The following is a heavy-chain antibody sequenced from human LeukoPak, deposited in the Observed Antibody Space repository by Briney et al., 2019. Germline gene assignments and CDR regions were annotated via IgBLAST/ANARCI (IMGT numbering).Heavy chain of an antibody. J-gene: IGHJ5*02. V-gene: IGHV1-69*04. D-gene: IGHD1-1*01. CDR1: GGTFRRYD. Sequence: SVTVSCTASGGTFRRYDMRWVRQAPGQGLEWMGRIIPILGIANYAQKFQGRVTMTRDTSTSTVYMELSSLRSEDTAVYYCARVGGVGWNAAFDPWGQGTLVTVSS. CDR3: ARVGGVGWNAAFDP. CDR2: IIPILGIA.